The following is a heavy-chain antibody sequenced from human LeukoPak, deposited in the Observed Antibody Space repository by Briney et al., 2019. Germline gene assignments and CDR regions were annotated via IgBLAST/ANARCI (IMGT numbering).Heavy chain of an antibody. V-gene: IGHV1-2*06. CDR3: ARESGGWSEFDY. D-gene: IGHD6-19*01. CDR2: INPNSGGT. Sequence: ASVTVSCKASGYTFTGYYMHWVRQAPGQGLEWMGRINPNSGGTNYAQKFQGRVTMTRDTSISTAYMELSRLRSDDTAVYYCARESGGWSEFDYWGQGTLVTVSS. CDR1: GYTFTGYY. J-gene: IGHJ4*02.